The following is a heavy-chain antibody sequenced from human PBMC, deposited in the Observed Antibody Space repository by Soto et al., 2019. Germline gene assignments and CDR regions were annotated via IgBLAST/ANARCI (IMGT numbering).Heavy chain of an antibody. Sequence: EVQLLESGGGLVQVGESLRLSCPASGFTFSTYPMSWVRQAPGKGLEWVSSISGSGGSTYYADSVRGRFTISRDNSKNTLYLQMNSQRAEDTAVYYYAKNNLFRSGTKDYWGQGTLVTVSS. V-gene: IGHV3-23*01. CDR3: AKNNLFRSGTKDY. CDR1: GFTFSTYP. J-gene: IGHJ4*02. D-gene: IGHD3-10*01. CDR2: ISGSGGST.